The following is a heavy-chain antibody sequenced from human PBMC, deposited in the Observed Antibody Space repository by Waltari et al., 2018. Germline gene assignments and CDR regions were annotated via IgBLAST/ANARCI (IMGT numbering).Heavy chain of an antibody. CDR2: VRSKHNNFGT. D-gene: IGHD1-1*01. CDR3: TTGIVELESERAAF. Sequence: EVQVVESGGGFIQTGESLRLSCVASGVTIGGTAMEWVRQSPGKWLQWIGRVRSKHNNFGTVYAESMRGRSMVSRNASMNTAYLQIDNVTPDDTAVYYCTTGIVELESERAAFWGRGVLVTVTS. J-gene: IGHJ4*02. V-gene: IGHV3-73*01. CDR1: GVTIGGTA.